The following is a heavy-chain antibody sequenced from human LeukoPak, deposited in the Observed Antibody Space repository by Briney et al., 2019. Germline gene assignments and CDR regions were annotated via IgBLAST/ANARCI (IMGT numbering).Heavy chain of an antibody. Sequence: SETLSLTCTVSGGSISSYYWSWIRQPPGKGLEWIGYIYYSGSTNYNPSLKSRVTISVDTSKNQFSLKLSSVTAADTAVYYCARAVLLWFGESGYFDYRGQGTLVTASS. CDR2: IYYSGST. CDR3: ARAVLLWFGESGYFDY. CDR1: GGSISSYY. V-gene: IGHV4-59*01. J-gene: IGHJ4*02. D-gene: IGHD3-10*01.